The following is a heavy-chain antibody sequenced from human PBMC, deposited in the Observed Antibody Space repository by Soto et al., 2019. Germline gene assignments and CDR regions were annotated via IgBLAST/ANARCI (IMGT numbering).Heavy chain of an antibody. V-gene: IGHV3-21*06. Sequence: PGGSLRLSXAASGITFTRYSMNWVRQAPGKGLEWVSSISSTTNYIYYGDSMKGRFTISRDNAKNSLYLEMNSLRAEDTAVYYCARESEDLTSNFDYWGQGTLVTVSS. CDR3: ARESEDLTSNFDY. CDR1: GITFTRYS. CDR2: ISSTTNYI. J-gene: IGHJ4*02.